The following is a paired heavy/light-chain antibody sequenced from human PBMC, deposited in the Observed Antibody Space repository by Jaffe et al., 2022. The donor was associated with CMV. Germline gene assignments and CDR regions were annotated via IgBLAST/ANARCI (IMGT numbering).Light chain of an antibody. CDR3: QQSYSTPIT. Sequence: DIQMTQSPSSLSASVGDRVTITCRASQSISIYLNWYLQKPGKAPKVLIYGASSLQNGVPSRFSGSGSGTDFTLTISALQPEDFATYYCQQSYSTPITFGQGTRLEIK. CDR2: GAS. CDR1: QSISIY. J-gene: IGKJ5*01. V-gene: IGKV1-39*01.
Heavy chain of an antibody. CDR1: GGSISSYY. J-gene: IGHJ4*02. CDR3: ARHEYSSSSALRKFDY. CDR2: IYYSGST. D-gene: IGHD6-6*01. Sequence: QVQLQESGPGLVKPSETLSLTCTVSGGSISSYYWTWFRQPPGKGLEWIGYIYYSGSTVYNPSFKSRVTISVDTSKKQFSLKLSSVTAADTAVYYCARHEYSSSSALRKFDYWGQGTLVTVSS. V-gene: IGHV4-59*01.